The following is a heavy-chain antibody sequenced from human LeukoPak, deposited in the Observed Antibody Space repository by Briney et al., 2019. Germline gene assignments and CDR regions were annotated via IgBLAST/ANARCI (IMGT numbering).Heavy chain of an antibody. J-gene: IGHJ4*02. V-gene: IGHV3-30*02. CDR2: IRYDGSNK. Sequence: PGGSLRLSCAASGFTFSSYGMHWVRQAPDKGLEWVTFIRYDGSNKFYTNSVKGRFTISRDNSKHTLYLQMDSLRAEDTAVYYCAKNRGYGDYYFDYWGQGTLVTVSS. CDR1: GFTFSSYG. D-gene: IGHD4-17*01. CDR3: AKNRGYGDYYFDY.